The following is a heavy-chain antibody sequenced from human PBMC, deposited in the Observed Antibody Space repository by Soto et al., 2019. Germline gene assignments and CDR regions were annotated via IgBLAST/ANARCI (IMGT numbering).Heavy chain of an antibody. D-gene: IGHD5-12*01. J-gene: IGHJ4*02. CDR1: GGSISSSSYY. Sequence: SETLSLTCTVSGGSISSSSYYWGWIRQPPGKGLEWIGSIYYSGSTYYNPSLKSRVTISVDTSKNQFSLKLSSVTAADTAVYYCATTLGNIVATMDYWGQGTLVTVSS. CDR3: ATTLGNIVATMDY. V-gene: IGHV4-39*01. CDR2: IYYSGST.